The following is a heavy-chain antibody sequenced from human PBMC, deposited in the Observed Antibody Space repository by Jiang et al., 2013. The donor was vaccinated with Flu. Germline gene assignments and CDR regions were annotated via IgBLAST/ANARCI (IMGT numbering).Heavy chain of an antibody. D-gene: IGHD3-3*01. J-gene: IGHJ4*02. V-gene: IGHV1-46*01. CDR3: ARADYDFWSGYLYYFDY. Sequence: VSCKASGYTFTSYYMHWVRQAPGQGLEWMGIINPSGGSTSYAQKFQGRVTMTRDTSTSTVYMELSSLRSEDTAVYYCARADYDFWSGYLYYFDYWGQGTLVTVSS. CDR1: GYTFTSYY. CDR2: INPSGGST.